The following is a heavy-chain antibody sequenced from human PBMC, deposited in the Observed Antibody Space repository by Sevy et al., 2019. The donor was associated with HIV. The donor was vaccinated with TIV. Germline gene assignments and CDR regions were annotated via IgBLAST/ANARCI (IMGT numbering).Heavy chain of an antibody. D-gene: IGHD3-22*01. V-gene: IGHV4-4*07. CDR3: ASEEYVRYYDSSGYSPFDY. CDR2: IYTSGST. Sequence: SETLSLTCTVSGGSISSYYWSWIRQPAGKGLEWIGRIYTSGSTNYNPSLKSRVTLSVDTSKNQFSLKLSSVTAADTAVYYCASEEYVRYYDSSGYSPFDYWGQGTLVTVSS. J-gene: IGHJ4*02. CDR1: GGSISSYY.